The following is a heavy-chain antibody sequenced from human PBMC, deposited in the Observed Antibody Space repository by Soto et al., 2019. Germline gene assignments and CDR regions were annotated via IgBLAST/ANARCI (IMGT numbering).Heavy chain of an antibody. CDR2: MYHGGTT. V-gene: IGHV4-39*01. Sequence: SETLSLTCSVSGGSISSGSYYWGWIRQTPGRGLEWIASMYHGGTTYSNPSLKSRVTISVDTSKNQFSLRLTSVTAADAAVYYCARRGVGAAATNWFDPWGQGTLVTVPQ. CDR3: ARRGVGAAATNWFDP. J-gene: IGHJ5*02. D-gene: IGHD6-13*01. CDR1: GGSISSGSYY.